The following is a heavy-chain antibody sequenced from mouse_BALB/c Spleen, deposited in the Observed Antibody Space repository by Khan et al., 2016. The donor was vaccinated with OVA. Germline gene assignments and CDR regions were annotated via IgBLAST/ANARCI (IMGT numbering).Heavy chain of an antibody. V-gene: IGHV1S132*01. CDR3: ARVYFGNYEFAY. D-gene: IGHD2-1*01. CDR1: GYTFTNYW. Sequence: QIQLVQSEAELVKPGASVKLSCKTSGYTFTNYWIQWIKQRPGQGLEWIGEIFPGTGTTYYNENFKGKATLTIDTSSTTAYMQRSSLTSEDSAVYFCARVYFGNYEFAYWGQGTLVTVSA. CDR2: IFPGTGTT. J-gene: IGHJ3*01.